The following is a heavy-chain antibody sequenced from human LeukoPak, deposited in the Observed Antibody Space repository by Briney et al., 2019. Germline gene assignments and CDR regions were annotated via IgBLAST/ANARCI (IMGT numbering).Heavy chain of an antibody. CDR1: GFNFDDYS. CDR3: TRDRSRAEDD. D-gene: IGHD1-14*01. J-gene: IGHJ4*02. V-gene: IGHV3-7*01. Sequence: GGSLRLSCAASGFNFDDYSMSWVRQAPGKGLEWVANINQGGSDKYYVDSVKGRFTISRDNANNLLYPQMNSLRGEDTAVYYCTRDRSRAEDDWGQGTLVTVSS. CDR2: INQGGSDK.